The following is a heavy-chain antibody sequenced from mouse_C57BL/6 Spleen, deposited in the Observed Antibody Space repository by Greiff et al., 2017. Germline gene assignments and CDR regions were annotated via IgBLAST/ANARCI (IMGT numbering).Heavy chain of an antibody. CDR1: GYSITSGYY. CDR3: AIYDGYYYAMDY. D-gene: IGHD2-3*01. Sequence: EVKVEESGPGLVKPSQSLSLTCSVTGYSITSGYYWNWIRQFPGNKLEWMGYISYDGSNNYNPSLKNRISITRDTSKNQFFLKLNSVTTEDTATYYCAIYDGYYYAMDYWGQGTSVTVSS. CDR2: ISYDGSN. V-gene: IGHV3-6*01. J-gene: IGHJ4*01.